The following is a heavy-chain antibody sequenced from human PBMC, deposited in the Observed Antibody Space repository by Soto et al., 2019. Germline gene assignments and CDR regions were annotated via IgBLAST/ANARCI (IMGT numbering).Heavy chain of an antibody. CDR3: GRRAGNSYYMDV. CDR1: GFTFSSYA. V-gene: IGHV3-64*01. Sequence: EVQLVESGGGLVQPGGSLRLSCAASGFTFSSYAMHWVRQAPGKGLEYVSVISSNGGNTYYANSVKGRFTISRDNSKNTLYLQMGSLRAEDMAVYYCGRRAGNSYYMDVWGQGTTVTVSS. J-gene: IGHJ6*03. CDR2: ISSNGGNT.